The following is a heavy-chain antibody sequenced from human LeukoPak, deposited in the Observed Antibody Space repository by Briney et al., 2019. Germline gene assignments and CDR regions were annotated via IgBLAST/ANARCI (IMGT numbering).Heavy chain of an antibody. CDR1: NYTFTDYP. CDR2: ISTRNGET. V-gene: IGHV1-18*01. D-gene: IGHD3-10*01. CDR3: ARESGSGSYFYFDY. Sequence: ASVKLACKPSNYTFTDYPITWVRQVPGQGLEWMGWISTRNGETHYARRFQGRATMTTDTFASTVYIEVRSLTSDDTALYCCARESGSGSYFYFDYWGPGTLVTVSS. J-gene: IGHJ4*02.